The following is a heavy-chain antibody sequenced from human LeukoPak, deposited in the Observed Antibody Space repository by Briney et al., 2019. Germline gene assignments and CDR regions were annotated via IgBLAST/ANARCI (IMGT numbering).Heavy chain of an antibody. CDR2: VYRSGDT. CDR1: GGSISTYY. Sequence: SEPLSLTCSVSGGSISTYYWSWIRQPAGKGLEWIGRVYRSGDTNYNPSLKSRVTMSVDTSKNQISLRLRSVTAADTAVYYCARDDFEYSVHSGMDVWGQGTTVTVSS. CDR3: ARDDFEYSVHSGMDV. V-gene: IGHV4-4*07. J-gene: IGHJ6*02. D-gene: IGHD3-9*01.